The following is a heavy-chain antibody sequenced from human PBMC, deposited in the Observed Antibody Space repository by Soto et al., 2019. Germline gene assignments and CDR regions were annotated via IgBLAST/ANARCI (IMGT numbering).Heavy chain of an antibody. CDR1: GGSISSSSYY. V-gene: IGHV4-39*01. J-gene: IGHJ6*04. Sequence: QLQLQESGPGLVKPSETLSLTCTVSGGSISSSSYYWGWIRQPPGKGLEWIGSIYYSGSTYYNPSLKSRVPIPEDTSKTHFPLKRSSVTAADTAVYYCARLMVRGHYGMDVGGKGTTVPVPS. CDR3: ARLMVRGHYGMDV. D-gene: IGHD3-10*01. CDR2: IYYSGST.